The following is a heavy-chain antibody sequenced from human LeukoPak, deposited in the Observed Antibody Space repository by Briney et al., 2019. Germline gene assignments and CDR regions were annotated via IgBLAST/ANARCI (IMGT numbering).Heavy chain of an antibody. D-gene: IGHD1-26*01. CDR2: ISGSGGST. V-gene: IGHV3-23*01. CDR3: AKVKSFPPGSARGYFDY. CDR1: GFTFSSYA. Sequence: GGSLRLSCAASGFTFSSYAMSWVRQAPGRGLEWVSAISGSGGSTYYADSVKGRFTISRDNSKNTLYLQMNSLRAEDTAVYYCAKVKSFPPGSARGYFDYWGQGTLVTVSS. J-gene: IGHJ4*02.